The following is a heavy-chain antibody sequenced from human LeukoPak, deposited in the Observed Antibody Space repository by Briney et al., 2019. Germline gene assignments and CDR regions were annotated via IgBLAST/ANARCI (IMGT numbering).Heavy chain of an antibody. Sequence: GGSLRLSCAAYGFTVSSNYMSWVGQAPGKGREGVSVMYSGGSAYFADSVKGGFTISRENCKKTLYLEKNNIEAEDTAVYYCARDRRDSGTYYADYWGQGTLVTVSS. CDR3: ARDRRDSGTYYADY. V-gene: IGHV3-53*01. D-gene: IGHD1-26*01. CDR1: GFTVSSNY. CDR2: MYSGGSA. J-gene: IGHJ4*02.